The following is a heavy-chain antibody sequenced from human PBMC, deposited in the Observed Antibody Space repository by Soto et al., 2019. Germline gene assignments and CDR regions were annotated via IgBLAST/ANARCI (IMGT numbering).Heavy chain of an antibody. D-gene: IGHD3-3*01. J-gene: IGHJ6*02. Sequence: GGSLRLSCAASGFTVSSNYMSWVRHAPGKGLEWVSVIYSGGSTYYADSVKGRFTISRDNSKNTLYLQMNSLRAEDTAVYYCARAYYDFSFPWRAYYGMDVWGQGTTVTVSS. CDR3: ARAYYDFSFPWRAYYGMDV. CDR1: GFTVSSNY. V-gene: IGHV3-53*01. CDR2: IYSGGST.